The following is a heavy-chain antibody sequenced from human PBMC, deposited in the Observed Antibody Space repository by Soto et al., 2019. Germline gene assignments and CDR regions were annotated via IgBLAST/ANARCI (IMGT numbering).Heavy chain of an antibody. J-gene: IGHJ5*02. Sequence: GASVKVSCKASVYTFTSYDINWVRQDTGQGLEWMGWMNPNSGNTGYSEKFQGRVTMTRDTSITTAYMELSSLRSEDTAVYYCARGRISGQPYWFDPWGQGTLVTVSS. CDR1: VYTFTSYD. CDR2: MNPNSGNT. V-gene: IGHV1-8*01. D-gene: IGHD1-1*01. CDR3: ARGRISGQPYWFDP.